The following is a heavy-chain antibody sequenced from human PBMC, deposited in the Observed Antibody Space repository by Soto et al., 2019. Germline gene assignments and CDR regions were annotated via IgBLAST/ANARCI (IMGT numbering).Heavy chain of an antibody. Sequence: QITLKESGPTLVKPTQTLTLTCTFSGFSLSTSGVAVGWIRQPPGKALEWLALIYWDDDKRYSPSLKNRLTTPKDTSKNQVVLTMTNMDPVDTATYYCAHRVRYSSPYNFDYWGQGTLVTVSS. V-gene: IGHV2-5*02. CDR3: AHRVRYSSPYNFDY. J-gene: IGHJ4*02. CDR1: GFSLSTSGVA. CDR2: IYWDDDK. D-gene: IGHD6-6*01.